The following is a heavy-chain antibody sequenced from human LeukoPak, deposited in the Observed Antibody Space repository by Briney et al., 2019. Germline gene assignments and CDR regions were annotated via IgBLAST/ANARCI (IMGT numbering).Heavy chain of an antibody. CDR1: GYTFTSYD. Sequence: GASVKVSCKASGYTFTSYDINWVRQATGQGLEWMGWMNPNSGNTGYAQKFQGRVTMTRNTSISTAYMELSSLRSEDTAVYYCARGALSRGRFYTLNRDAFDIWGQGTMVTVSS. J-gene: IGHJ3*02. V-gene: IGHV1-8*01. CDR2: MNPNSGNT. CDR3: ARGALSRGRFYTLNRDAFDI. D-gene: IGHD3-10*01.